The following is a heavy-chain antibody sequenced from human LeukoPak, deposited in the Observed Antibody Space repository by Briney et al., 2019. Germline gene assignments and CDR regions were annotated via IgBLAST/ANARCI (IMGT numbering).Heavy chain of an antibody. J-gene: IGHJ6*02. CDR1: GGSFSGYY. CDR3: ASQSSTYYYGMDV. Sequence: SETLSLTCAVYGGSFSGYYWSWIRQPPGKGLEWIGEINHSGSTNYNPSLKSRVTISVDTSKNQFSLKLSSVTAADTAVYYCASQSSTYYYGMDVWGQGTTVTVSS. D-gene: IGHD6-13*01. CDR2: INHSGST. V-gene: IGHV4-34*01.